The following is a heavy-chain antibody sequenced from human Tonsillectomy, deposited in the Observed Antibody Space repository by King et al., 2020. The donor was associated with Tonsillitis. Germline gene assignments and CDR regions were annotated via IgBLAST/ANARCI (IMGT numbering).Heavy chain of an antibody. CDR2: IHYSGST. V-gene: IGHV4-59*08. D-gene: IGHD3-22*01. Sequence: VQLQESGPGLVKPSETLSLTCTVSGGSVSSYFWSWIRQPPGKGLEWIGDIHYSGSTNYNPALKSRVTISVDTSKNQFSLKLSSVTAADTAVYYCASSRMEYYYDSSGYSQASFDYWGQGTLVTVSS. CDR3: ASSRMEYYYDSSGYSQASFDY. CDR1: GGSVSSYF. J-gene: IGHJ4*02.